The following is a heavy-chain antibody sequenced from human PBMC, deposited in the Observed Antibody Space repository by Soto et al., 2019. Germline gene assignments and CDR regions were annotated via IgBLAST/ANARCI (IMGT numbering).Heavy chain of an antibody. V-gene: IGHV3-48*02. CDR1: GFRFSTYD. Sequence: GGSLRLSCAASGFRFSTYDMDWLRQAPGKGPEWIAHISTTSFTIYYADSVKGRFTISRDNARNSLSLEMNSLRDEDTAVYYCARDRCYDGTCYSASDSWGQGTLVTV. D-gene: IGHD2-15*01. J-gene: IGHJ5*01. CDR3: ARDRCYDGTCYSASDS. CDR2: ISTTSFTI.